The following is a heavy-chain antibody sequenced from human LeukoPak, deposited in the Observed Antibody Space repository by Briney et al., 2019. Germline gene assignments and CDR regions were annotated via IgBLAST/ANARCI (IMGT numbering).Heavy chain of an antibody. D-gene: IGHD5-24*01. CDR1: GFTFSSYA. V-gene: IGHV3-30*04. CDR3: AKDRRDGHNHPSYYFDY. J-gene: IGHJ4*02. CDR2: ISYDGNNK. Sequence: GGSLRLSCAASGFTFSSYAMHWVRQAPGKGLEWVAVISYDGNNKYYEDSVKGRFTVSRDNSKNTLYLQMDSLRPEDTAVYYCAKDRRDGHNHPSYYFDYWGQGTLVTVSS.